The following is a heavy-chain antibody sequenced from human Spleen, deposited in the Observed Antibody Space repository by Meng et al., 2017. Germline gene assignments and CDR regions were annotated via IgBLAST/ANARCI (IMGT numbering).Heavy chain of an antibody. Sequence: QVQLQESGPGLVKPSGTLSLTCAVSGGSISSRPYYWPWIRQPPGKGLEWIGSINYGGHTYYNPSLKSRVTVSVDTSKNQFSLNLRSVTATDTAVYYCARHDGPWGQGTLVTVSS. CDR1: GGSISSRPYY. CDR3: ARHDGP. J-gene: IGHJ5*02. V-gene: IGHV4-39*01. CDR2: INYGGHT.